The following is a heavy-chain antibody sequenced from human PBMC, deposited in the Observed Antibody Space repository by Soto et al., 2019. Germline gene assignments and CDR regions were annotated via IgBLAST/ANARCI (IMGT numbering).Heavy chain of an antibody. Sequence: QVQLVQSGAEVKKPGALVKVSCKASGYTFTSYYMHWVRQAPGQGLEWMGVINPSGGSTDYAQKFQGRVTMTRDTSTSTVYMDLSSLRSEDTAVFYCAREGNGYNLGPSVDFDYWGQGTLVTVSS. CDR1: GYTFTSYY. CDR2: INPSGGST. CDR3: AREGNGYNLGPSVDFDY. D-gene: IGHD5-12*01. V-gene: IGHV1-46*01. J-gene: IGHJ4*02.